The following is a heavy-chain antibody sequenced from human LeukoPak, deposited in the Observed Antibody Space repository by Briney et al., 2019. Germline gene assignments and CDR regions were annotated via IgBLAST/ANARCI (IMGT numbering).Heavy chain of an antibody. Sequence: PSETLSLTCTVSGGSISSYYWIWIRQPAGKGLEWIGRIYTSGSTIYNPSLKSRVTMSVDTSKNQFSLKLSSVTAADTAVYYCARDIVVVPAAIGGSYYYGMDVWGQGTTVTVSS. CDR1: GGSISSYY. D-gene: IGHD2-2*02. J-gene: IGHJ6*02. CDR3: ARDIVVVPAAIGGSYYYGMDV. V-gene: IGHV4-4*07. CDR2: IYTSGST.